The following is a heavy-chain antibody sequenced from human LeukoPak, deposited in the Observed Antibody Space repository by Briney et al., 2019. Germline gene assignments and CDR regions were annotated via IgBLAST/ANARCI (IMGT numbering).Heavy chain of an antibody. CDR2: IKSKTDGGTT. Sequence: GGSLRLSCAASGFTFSNAWMSWVRQAPGKGLEWVGRIKSKTDGGTTDYAAPVKGRFTLSRDDSKNTLYLQMNSLKTEDTAVYYCTTYYYGSGSWFAYFDYWGQGTLVTVSS. V-gene: IGHV3-15*01. J-gene: IGHJ4*02. CDR1: GFTFSNAW. CDR3: TTYYYGSGSWFAYFDY. D-gene: IGHD3-10*01.